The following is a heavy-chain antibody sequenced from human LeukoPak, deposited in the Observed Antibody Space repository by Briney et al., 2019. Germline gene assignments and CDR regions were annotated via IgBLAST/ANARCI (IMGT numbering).Heavy chain of an antibody. Sequence: PSETLSLTCAVYGGPFSVYYGGGPRSPPGRGGEGLGKLNQSGSTNYNPSLKSRVTISVDTSKNQFSLKLSSVTAADTAVYYCARIAVPEAAAGMENLDYFDYWGQGTLVTVSS. D-gene: IGHD6-13*01. V-gene: IGHV4-34*01. CDR3: ARIAVPEAAAGMENLDYFDY. CDR2: LNQSGST. J-gene: IGHJ4*02. CDR1: GGPFSVY.